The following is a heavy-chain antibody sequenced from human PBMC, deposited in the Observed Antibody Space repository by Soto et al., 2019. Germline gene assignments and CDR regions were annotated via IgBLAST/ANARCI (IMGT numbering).Heavy chain of an antibody. J-gene: IGHJ5*02. D-gene: IGHD4-17*01. CDR3: AKDGGRDDYGDYGGFDP. CDR1: GFTFSSYG. CDR2: ISYDGSNK. V-gene: IGHV3-30*18. Sequence: QVQLVESGGGVVQPGRSLRLSCAASGFTFSSYGMHWVRQAPGKGLEWVAVISYDGSNKYYADSVKGRFTISRDNSKNTLYLQMNSLRAEDTAVYYCAKDGGRDDYGDYGGFDPWGQGTLVTVSS.